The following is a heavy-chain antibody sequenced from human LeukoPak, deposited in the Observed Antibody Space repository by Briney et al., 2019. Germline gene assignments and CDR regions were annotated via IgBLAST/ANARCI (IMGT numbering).Heavy chain of an antibody. Sequence: PSETLSLTCAAYGGSLSGYYWSWIRQPAGKGLEWIGRINTSGSTNSNPSLTSRVTMSEDKTNNKSSLQLSSVTAADTAVYYCARDGDYYDYYYYMDVWGKGTTVTISS. J-gene: IGHJ6*03. D-gene: IGHD3-16*01. CDR2: INTSGST. V-gene: IGHV4-4*07. CDR1: GGSLSGYY. CDR3: ARDGDYYDYYYYMDV.